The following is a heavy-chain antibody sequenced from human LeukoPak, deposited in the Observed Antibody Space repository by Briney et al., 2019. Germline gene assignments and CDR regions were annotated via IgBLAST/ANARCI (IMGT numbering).Heavy chain of an antibody. V-gene: IGHV1-69*05. CDR3: ARGIPTTIAGSAFDI. J-gene: IGHJ3*02. D-gene: IGHD6-13*01. CDR2: IIPIFGTA. CDR1: GGTFSSYA. Sequence: SVKVSCKASGGTFSSYAISWVRQAPGQGLEWMGGIIPIFGTANYAQKSQGRVTITTDESTSTAYMELSSLRSEDTAVYYCARGIPTTIAGSAFDIWGQGTMVTVSS.